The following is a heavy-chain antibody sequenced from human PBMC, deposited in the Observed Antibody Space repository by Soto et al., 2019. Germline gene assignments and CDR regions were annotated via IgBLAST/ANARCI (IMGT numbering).Heavy chain of an antibody. CDR3: ASLPIAAAGTGHQNNRIENWFDP. V-gene: IGHV3-30*03. J-gene: IGHJ5*02. CDR2: ISYDGSNK. D-gene: IGHD6-13*01. CDR1: GFTFSSYG. Sequence: HPGGSLRLSCAASGFTFSSYGMHWVRQAPGKGLEWVAVISYDGSNKYYADSVKGRFTISRDNSKNTLYLQMNSLRAEDTAVYYCASLPIAAAGTGHQNNRIENWFDPWGQGTLVTVSS.